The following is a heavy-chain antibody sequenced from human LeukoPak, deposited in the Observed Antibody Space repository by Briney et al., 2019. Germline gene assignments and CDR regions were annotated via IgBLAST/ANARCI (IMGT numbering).Heavy chain of an antibody. D-gene: IGHD2/OR15-2a*01. CDR2: TYYRSKWYY. V-gene: IGHV6-1*01. J-gene: IGHJ4*02. CDR3: AREISSTFDY. CDR1: GDSASTNSAA. Sequence: SQTLSLTCAISGDSASTNSAAWNWIRQSPSRGLEWLGRTYYRSKWYYDYALSVKSRITLNPDTSKNHFSLHLNSVTPEDTAVYYCAREISSTFDYWGQGTLVTVSS.